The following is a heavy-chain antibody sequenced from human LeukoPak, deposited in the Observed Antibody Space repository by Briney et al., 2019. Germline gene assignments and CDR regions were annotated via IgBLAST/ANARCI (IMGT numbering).Heavy chain of an antibody. Sequence: SETLSLTCAVYGGSFSGYYWSWIRQPPGKGLEWIGSIYHSGSTYYNPSLKSRVTISVDTSKNQFSLKLSSVTAADTAVYYCARARLLNWFDPWGQGTLVTVSS. J-gene: IGHJ5*02. D-gene: IGHD3-10*01. CDR3: ARARLLNWFDP. V-gene: IGHV4-34*01. CDR1: GGSFSGYY. CDR2: IYHSGST.